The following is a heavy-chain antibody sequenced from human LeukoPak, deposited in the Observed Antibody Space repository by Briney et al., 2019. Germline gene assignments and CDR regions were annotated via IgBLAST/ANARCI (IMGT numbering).Heavy chain of an antibody. D-gene: IGHD2-15*01. CDR2: IYSGGST. Sequence: GGSLRLSCAASGFTVSSNYMSWVRPAPGKGLEWVSVIYSGGSTYYADSVKGRFTISRDNSKNKLFLQMNSLRAEDTAVYYCAKGLSSGYCSGGSCYGYYGMDVWGQGTTVTVSS. CDR1: GFTVSSNY. CDR3: AKGLSSGYCSGGSCYGYYGMDV. J-gene: IGHJ6*02. V-gene: IGHV3-53*01.